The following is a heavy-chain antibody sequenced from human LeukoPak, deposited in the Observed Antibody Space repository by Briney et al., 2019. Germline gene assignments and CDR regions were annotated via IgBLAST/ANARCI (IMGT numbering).Heavy chain of an antibody. J-gene: IGHJ6*02. CDR2: ISYDGSNK. D-gene: IGHD6-13*01. CDR3: ARDEAAAGTFYYYGMDV. CDR1: GFTLSNYA. Sequence: PGRSLTLSCVASGFTLSNYAMHWVRQAPGKGLEWVAVISYDGSNKYYADSVKGRFTISRDNSKNTLYLQMNSLRAEDTAVYYCARDEAAAGTFYYYGMDVWGQGTTVTVSS. V-gene: IGHV3-30-3*01.